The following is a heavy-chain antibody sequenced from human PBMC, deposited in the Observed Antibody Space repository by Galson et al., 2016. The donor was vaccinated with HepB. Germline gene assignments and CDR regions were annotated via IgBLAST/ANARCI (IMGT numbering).Heavy chain of an antibody. CDR1: GYTVTELS. CDR3: AAGGAAMVFDY. V-gene: IGHV1-24*01. Sequence: SVKVSCKVSGYTVTELSMHWVRQAPGKGLEWMGGFDSEDGEKIYAQKFQGRVTMTEDTSTDTAYMELSSLRSEDTAVYYCAAGGAAMVFDYWSQGTLVTVSS. D-gene: IGHD5-18*01. J-gene: IGHJ4*02. CDR2: FDSEDGEK.